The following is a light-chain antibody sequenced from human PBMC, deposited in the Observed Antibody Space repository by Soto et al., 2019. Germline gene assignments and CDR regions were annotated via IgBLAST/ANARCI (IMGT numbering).Light chain of an antibody. CDR2: GAS. Sequence: MTQSPSSLSASVGDRVTITCRASQSISVWLAWYQHKPGQAPRLLISGASNGATGIPPKFSGSGSGTEFALTVDSLQSDDIAVYYCQQYYNWPVTFGGGTKVDIK. CDR1: QSISVW. V-gene: IGKV3-15*01. J-gene: IGKJ4*01. CDR3: QQYYNWPVT.